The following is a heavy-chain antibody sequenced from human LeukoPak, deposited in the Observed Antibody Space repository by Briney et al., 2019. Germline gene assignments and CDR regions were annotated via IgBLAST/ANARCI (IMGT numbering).Heavy chain of an antibody. CDR2: IYTSGST. CDR1: GGSISSYY. CDR3: ARERGYDSSGYCYVGAFDI. D-gene: IGHD3-22*01. Sequence: SETLSLTCTVSGGSISSYYWSWIRQPAGKGLEWIGRIYTSGSTNYNPSLKSRVTMSVDTSKNQFSLKLSSVTAADTAVYYCARERGYDSSGYCYVGAFDIWGQGTMVTVSS. V-gene: IGHV4-4*07. J-gene: IGHJ3*02.